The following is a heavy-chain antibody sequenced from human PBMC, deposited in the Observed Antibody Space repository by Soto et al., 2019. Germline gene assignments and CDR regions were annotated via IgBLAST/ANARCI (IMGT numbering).Heavy chain of an antibody. CDR3: ARVGDGYNYVDY. CDR1: GGSVSNSNYY. D-gene: IGHD5-12*01. J-gene: IGHJ4*02. V-gene: IGHV4-39*07. CDR2: VYYRGRS. Sequence: SETLSLTCTVSGGSVSNSNYYWGWIRQSPGKGLEWIGSVYYRGRSYSKSSVKSRVTISVDTSKNQFSLKLNSVTAADTAVYYCARVGDGYNYVDYWGQGTLVTVSS.